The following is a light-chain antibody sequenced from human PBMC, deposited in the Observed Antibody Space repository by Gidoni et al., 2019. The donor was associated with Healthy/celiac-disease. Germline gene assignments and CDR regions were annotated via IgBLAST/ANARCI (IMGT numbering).Light chain of an antibody. J-gene: IGKJ5*01. CDR2: KAF. CDR1: QIISRW. CDR3: QQYNSYSIT. V-gene: IGKV1-5*03. Sequence: DIQMTQSTSNLSASVGDRVTITCLASQIISRWLAWYQQKPGKAPKLLIYKAFSLESVVPSRFSGSGSGTEFTLTISSLQPDDFAPYYCQQYNSYSITFGQGSRLEIK.